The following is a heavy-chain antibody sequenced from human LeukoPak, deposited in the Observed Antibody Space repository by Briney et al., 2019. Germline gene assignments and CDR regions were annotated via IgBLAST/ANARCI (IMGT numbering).Heavy chain of an antibody. CDR1: GGSVSSGDYY. CDR2: IYYSGST. CDR3: ARSILTGYYYFDY. V-gene: IGHV4-30-4*02. Sequence: SETLSLTCTVSGGSVSSGDYYWSWIRQPPGKGLEWIGYIYYSGSTYYNPSLKSRITISVDTSKNQFSLKLSSVTAADTAVYYCARSILTGYYYFDYWGQGTLVTVSS. J-gene: IGHJ4*02. D-gene: IGHD3-9*01.